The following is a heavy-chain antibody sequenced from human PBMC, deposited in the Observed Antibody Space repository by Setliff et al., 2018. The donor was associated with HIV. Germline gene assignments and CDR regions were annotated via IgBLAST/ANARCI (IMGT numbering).Heavy chain of an antibody. Sequence: ASVKVSCKASAHTFTGYYVHWVRQAPGEGLEWMGWINPNNGGTNYAQKFQGRVTMTRDTTITTVYMELTRLRSDDTVMFYCAVMGYCCGKRCYRPDGFDYWGQGTLVTVSS. V-gene: IGHV1-2*02. CDR1: AHTFTGYY. CDR2: INPNNGGT. D-gene: IGHD2-15*01. J-gene: IGHJ4*02. CDR3: AVMGYCCGKRCYRPDGFDY.